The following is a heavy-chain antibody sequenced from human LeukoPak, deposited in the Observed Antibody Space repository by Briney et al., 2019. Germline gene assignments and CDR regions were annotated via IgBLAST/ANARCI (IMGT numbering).Heavy chain of an antibody. J-gene: IGHJ4*02. CDR3: ARDPVVTATDY. Sequence: PSETLSLTCTVSGGSISSSSYYWGWIRQPPGKGLEWIASIYFSGSTNYNPSLKSRVTISVDTSKNQFSLKLSSVTAADTAVHYCARDPVVTATDYWGQGTLVTVSS. CDR1: GGSISSSSYY. V-gene: IGHV4-39*07. CDR2: IYFSGST. D-gene: IGHD2-21*02.